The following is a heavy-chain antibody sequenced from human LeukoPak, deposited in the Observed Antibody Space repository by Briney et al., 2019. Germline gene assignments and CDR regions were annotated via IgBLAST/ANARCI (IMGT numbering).Heavy chain of an antibody. D-gene: IGHD1-1*01. V-gene: IGHV4-39*07. J-gene: IGHJ3*02. CDR2: IYYSGST. Sequence: SETLSLTCTASGGSISSSSYYWGWIRQPPGKGLEWIGSIYYSGSTYYNPSLKSRVTISVDTSKNQFSLKLSSVTAADTAVYYCARVSSYNWNDLAFDIWGQGTMVTVSS. CDR3: ARVSSYNWNDLAFDI. CDR1: GGSISSSSYY.